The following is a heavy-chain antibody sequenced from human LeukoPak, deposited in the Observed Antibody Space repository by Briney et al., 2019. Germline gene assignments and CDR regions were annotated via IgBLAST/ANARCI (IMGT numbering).Heavy chain of an antibody. CDR3: ARGPHYGARTFDY. V-gene: IGHV4-34*01. Sequence: PSETLPLTCAVYGGSFSGYYWSWIRQPPGKGLEWIGEINHSGSTNYNPSLKSRVTISVDTSKKQFSLKLTSVTAADTAVYYCARGPHYGARTFDYWGQGTLVTVSS. CDR2: INHSGST. CDR1: GGSFSGYY. J-gene: IGHJ4*02. D-gene: IGHD4-17*01.